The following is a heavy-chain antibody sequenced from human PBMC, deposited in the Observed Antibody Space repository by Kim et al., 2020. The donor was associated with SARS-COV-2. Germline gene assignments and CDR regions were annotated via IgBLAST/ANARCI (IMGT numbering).Heavy chain of an antibody. CDR1: GFTLSGSA. Sequence: GGSLRLSCEASGFTLSGSAMHWVRQASGKGLEWIGRIRNKAEYYATAYAASVEGRFTISRDDSKNTAYLQMNSLKTEDTAVYYCTRQEVRYYYYGMDVWGQGTTVTVSS. J-gene: IGHJ6*02. CDR2: IRNKAEYYAT. D-gene: IGHD3-10*01. V-gene: IGHV3-73*01. CDR3: TRQEVRYYYYGMDV.